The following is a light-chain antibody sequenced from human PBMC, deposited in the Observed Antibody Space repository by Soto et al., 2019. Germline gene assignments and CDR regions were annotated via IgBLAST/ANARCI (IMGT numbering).Light chain of an antibody. V-gene: IGLV2-14*01. CDR3: SSYISSFSHV. Sequence: QSVLTQPASVSGSPGQSITISCTGTSNDVGNYNYVSWYQQHPGKAPKLMIFEVSDRPSGVSNRFAGSKSGNTASLTISGLQAEDEADYYCSSYISSFSHVFGTGTKLTVL. CDR2: EVS. J-gene: IGLJ1*01. CDR1: SNDVGNYNY.